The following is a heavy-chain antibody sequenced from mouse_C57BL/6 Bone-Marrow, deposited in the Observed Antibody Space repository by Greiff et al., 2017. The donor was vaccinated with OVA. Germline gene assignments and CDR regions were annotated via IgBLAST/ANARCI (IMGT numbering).Heavy chain of an antibody. V-gene: IGHV14-4*01. J-gene: IGHJ4*01. CDR3: TTWLCYAFDY. D-gene: IGHD2-2*01. CDR1: GFNIKDDY. Sequence: PLQQSGAELGRPGASVKTSCTASGFNIKDDYMHWVKQRPEQGLEGIGWIDPEKGDHAYASKFQGKATITADTSSKPAYLRLSSLTSEDTGVYYCTTWLCYAFDYWGQGTSVTVSS. CDR2: IDPEKGDH.